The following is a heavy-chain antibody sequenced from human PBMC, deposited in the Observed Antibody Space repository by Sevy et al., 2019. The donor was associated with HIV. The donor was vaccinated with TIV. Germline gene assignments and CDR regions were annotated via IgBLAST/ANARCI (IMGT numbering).Heavy chain of an antibody. CDR1: GYTFAGHY. CDR3: ATVFPYCSGGSCYSPYGAFDI. J-gene: IGHJ3*02. CDR2: INPNSGST. V-gene: IGHV1-2*02. Sequence: ASVKVSCKASGYTFAGHYMHWVRQAPGQGLEWMGWINPNSGSTDYAQKFQGRVTLTRDTSISTAYWELSRLTSDDTAVYYCATVFPYCSGGSCYSPYGAFDIWGQGTMVTVS. D-gene: IGHD2-15*01.